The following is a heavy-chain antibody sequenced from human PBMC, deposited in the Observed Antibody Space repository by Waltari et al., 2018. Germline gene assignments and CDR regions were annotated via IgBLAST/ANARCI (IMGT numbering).Heavy chain of an antibody. CDR1: GFTFSSYW. CDR3: ARDVVFYGSGSYYY. Sequence: EVQLVESGGDLVQPGGSLRLSCAASGFTFSSYWMSWVRQAPGKGLEGVANIKQDGSEKYYVDSVKGRFTISRDNAKNSLYLQMNSLRAEDTAVYYCARDVVFYGSGSYYYWGQGTLVTVSS. D-gene: IGHD3-10*01. V-gene: IGHV3-7*04. CDR2: IKQDGSEK. J-gene: IGHJ4*02.